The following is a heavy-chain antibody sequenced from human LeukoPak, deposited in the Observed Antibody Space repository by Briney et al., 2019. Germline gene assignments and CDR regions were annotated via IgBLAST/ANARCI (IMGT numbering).Heavy chain of an antibody. D-gene: IGHD3-22*01. CDR1: GYTFTGYY. J-gene: IGHJ4*02. Sequence: ASVKVSCKASGYTFTGYYMHWVRQAPGQGLEWRGRINPNSGGTNYAQKFQGRVTITRDTSISTAYMELSRLRSDDTAVYYCGVVTTIRRIDYWGQGTLVTVSS. CDR2: INPNSGGT. V-gene: IGHV1-2*06. CDR3: GVVTTIRRIDY.